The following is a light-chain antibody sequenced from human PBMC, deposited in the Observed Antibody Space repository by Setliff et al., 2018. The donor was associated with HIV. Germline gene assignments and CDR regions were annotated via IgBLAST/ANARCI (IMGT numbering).Light chain of an antibody. CDR1: SSDVGFSNS. J-gene: IGLJ1*01. CDR3: SSFLSTTTSV. CDR2: EVS. V-gene: IGLV2-14*01. Sequence: QSALTQPASVSGSPGQSITISCTGISSDVGFSNSVSWYQQHPGKAPKLLVYEVSNRPSGVSNRFSGSKSGNTASLTSSGLQAEDEGDYYCSSFLSTTTSVFGSGTKVTV.